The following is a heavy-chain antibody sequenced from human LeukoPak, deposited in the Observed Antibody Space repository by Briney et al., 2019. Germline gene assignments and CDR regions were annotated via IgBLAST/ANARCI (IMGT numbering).Heavy chain of an antibody. Sequence: GGSLRLSCVVSGFTFSSYWMSWVRQAPGKGLEWVANIKQDGSEKYYVDSVKGRFTISRDNAKNSLYLQMNSLRAEDTAVYYCARYLVSSGPYYYYFYGMDVWGQGTTVTVSS. CDR1: GFTFSSYW. D-gene: IGHD6-19*01. V-gene: IGHV3-7*01. J-gene: IGHJ6*02. CDR3: ARYLVSSGPYYYYFYGMDV. CDR2: IKQDGSEK.